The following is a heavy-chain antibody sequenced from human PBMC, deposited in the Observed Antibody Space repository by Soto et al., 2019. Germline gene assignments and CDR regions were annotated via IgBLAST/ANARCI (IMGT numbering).Heavy chain of an antibody. CDR2: ISSDGSNQ. D-gene: IGHD3-3*01. V-gene: IGHV3-30-3*01. Sequence: QVQLVESGGDVVQPGRSLRLSCAASGFTFKSYVMHWVRQAPGKGLEWMAVISSDGSNQYYADSVKGRFTISRDNSRDTLYLEMNSLRAEDTAVYYCARDQDPNFWIGYPTRWFDPWGQGTLVTVSS. J-gene: IGHJ5*02. CDR1: GFTFKSYV. CDR3: ARDQDPNFWIGYPTRWFDP.